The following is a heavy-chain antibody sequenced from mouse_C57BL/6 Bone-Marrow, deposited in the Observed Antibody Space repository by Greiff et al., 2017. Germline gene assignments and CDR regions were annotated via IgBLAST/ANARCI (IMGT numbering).Heavy chain of an antibody. CDR2: IRNKANGYTT. CDR3: ARYPSLTD. D-gene: IGHD2-13*01. J-gene: IGHJ2*01. Sequence: EVKLVESGGGLVQPGGSLSLSCAASGFTFTDYYMSWVRQPPGKALEWLGFIRNKANGYTTEYSASVKGRFTISRDYSQSILYLQMNTLGAADSTTYYCARYPSLTDWGQGTTVTVSS. CDR1: GFTFTDYY. V-gene: IGHV7-3*01.